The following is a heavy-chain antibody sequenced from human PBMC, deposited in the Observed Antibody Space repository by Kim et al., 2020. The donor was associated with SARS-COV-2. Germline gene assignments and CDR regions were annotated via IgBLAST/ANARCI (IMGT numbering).Heavy chain of an antibody. CDR3: AKAESGSDRHAFEI. J-gene: IGHJ3*02. D-gene: IGHD1-26*01. CDR2: ISAGGGNI. V-gene: IGHV3-23*01. Sequence: GGSLRLSCVASGFTFSNSVMSWVRQAPGKGLEWVSSISAGGGNINDADSVKGRFTISRDNSKDTLYLQMHSPRAEDTAVYYCAKAESGSDRHAFEIWGQGTMVTVSS. CDR1: GFTFSNSV.